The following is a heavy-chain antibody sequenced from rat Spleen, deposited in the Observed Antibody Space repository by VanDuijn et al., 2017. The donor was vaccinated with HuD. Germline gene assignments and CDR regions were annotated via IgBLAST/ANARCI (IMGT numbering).Heavy chain of an antibody. CDR3: TRAWDGSYYAYFDY. CDR2: ITDTGGST. D-gene: IGHD1-12*02. J-gene: IGHJ2*01. V-gene: IGHV5-31*01. Sequence: EVQLVESGGGLVQPGRSLKLSCVASGFTFNNYWMTWIRQAPGKGLEWVASITDTGGSTYYPDSVKGRFTISRDNAKSTLYLQMDSLRSEDTDTYCCTRAWDGSYYAYFDYWGQGVMVTVSS. CDR1: GFTFNNYW.